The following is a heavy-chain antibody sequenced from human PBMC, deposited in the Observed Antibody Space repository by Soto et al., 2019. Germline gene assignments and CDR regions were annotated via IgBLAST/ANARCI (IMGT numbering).Heavy chain of an antibody. V-gene: IGHV1-18*01. J-gene: IGHJ4*02. CDR3: ARGGYFYDSSGYPEYYFDY. Sequence: QVQLMQSGAEVKKPGASVKVSCKASGYTFIIYGISWVRQAPGQGLEWMGWMSADNGNTNYAQNFQGRVTMTTDTSTGTACMELRSLRSDDTAVYYCARGGYFYDSSGYPEYYFDYWGQGTLVTVSS. CDR1: GYTFIIYG. CDR2: MSADNGNT. D-gene: IGHD3-22*01.